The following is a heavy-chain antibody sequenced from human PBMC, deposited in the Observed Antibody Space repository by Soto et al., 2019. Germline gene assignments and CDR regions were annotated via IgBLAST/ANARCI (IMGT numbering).Heavy chain of an antibody. J-gene: IGHJ4*02. V-gene: IGHV3-23*01. CDR3: AQGKFSSSWYGLY. Sequence: EVQLLESGGGLVQPGGSLRLSCAASGLTFSSYAMSWVRQAPGKGLEWVSAISRSGGGTFYADAVKGRFTVPRDNSKNTLYLQMNSLRAEDTAVYYCAQGKFSSSWYGLYWGQGSLVTVSS. CDR1: GLTFSSYA. D-gene: IGHD6-13*01. CDR2: ISRSGGGT.